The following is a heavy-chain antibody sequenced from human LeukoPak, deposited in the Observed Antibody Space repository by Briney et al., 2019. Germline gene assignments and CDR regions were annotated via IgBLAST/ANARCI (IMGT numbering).Heavy chain of an antibody. CDR1: GFTVSSNY. Sequence: GSLRLSCAASGFTVSSNYMSWVRQAPGKGLEWVSVIYSGGNTYYADSVKGRFTISRDNSKNTLYLQMNSLRAEDTAVYYCARAKSGSPDYFDYWGQGTLVTVSS. J-gene: IGHJ4*02. CDR2: IYSGGNT. V-gene: IGHV3-53*01. CDR3: ARAKSGSPDYFDY. D-gene: IGHD1-26*01.